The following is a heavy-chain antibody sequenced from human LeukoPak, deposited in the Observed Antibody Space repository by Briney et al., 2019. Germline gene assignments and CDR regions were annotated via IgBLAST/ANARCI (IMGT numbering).Heavy chain of an antibody. V-gene: IGHV1-69*05. CDR1: GGTFSSYA. D-gene: IGHD6-6*01. CDR2: IIPIFGTA. CDR3: ARALRIAARPEYYYYMDV. J-gene: IGHJ6*03. Sequence: SVKVSCKASGGTFSSYAISWVRQALGQGLEWMGGIIPIFGTANYAQKFQGRVTITTDESTSTAYMELSSLRSEDTAVYYCARALRIAARPEYYYYMDVWGKGTTVTVSS.